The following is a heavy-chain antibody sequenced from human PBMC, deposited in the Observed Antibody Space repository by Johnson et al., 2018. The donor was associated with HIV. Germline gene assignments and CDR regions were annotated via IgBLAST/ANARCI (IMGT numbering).Heavy chain of an antibody. V-gene: IGHV3-11*04. D-gene: IGHD4-23*01. CDR3: ASYGWGGNDAFDI. Sequence: VQLVESGGGVVQPGGSLRLSCAASGFTFSDYYMSWIRQAPGKGLEWVSYISSSGSTLYYADSVKGRFTISRDNAKNSLYLQMNSLRAEDTAVYYCASYGWGGNDAFDIWGQGTMVTVSS. CDR1: GFTFSDYY. J-gene: IGHJ3*02. CDR2: ISSSGSTL.